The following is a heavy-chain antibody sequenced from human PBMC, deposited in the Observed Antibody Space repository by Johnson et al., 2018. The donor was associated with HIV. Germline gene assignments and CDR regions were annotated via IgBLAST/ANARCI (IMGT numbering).Heavy chain of an antibody. D-gene: IGHD6-19*01. J-gene: IGHJ3*02. Sequence: QEKLVESGGGVVQPGGSLRLSCVASGFIFSTYGMHWVRQAPGKGLEWLAFIRYDGSNEYYVDSVKGRFTISRDNSKNTLYLQMNSLRAEDTALYSCARDWLTSRAVAGTSAFDIWGQGTMVTVSS. V-gene: IGHV3-30*02. CDR2: IRYDGSNE. CDR3: ARDWLTSRAVAGTSAFDI. CDR1: GFIFSTYG.